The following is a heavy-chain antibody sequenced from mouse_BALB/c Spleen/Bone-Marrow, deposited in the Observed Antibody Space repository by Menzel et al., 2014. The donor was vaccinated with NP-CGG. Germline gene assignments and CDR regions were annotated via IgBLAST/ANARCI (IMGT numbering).Heavy chain of an antibody. CDR1: GFNIKDTY. J-gene: IGHJ2*01. CDR3: ARWNDYASDY. Sequence: VQLQQSGADLVKPGASVKLSCTTSGFNIKDTYMHWVKQRPEQGLEWIGRIDPANGNTKYDPKFQGKATITADTSSNSAYLQHSSLTSEDTAVYYSARWNDYASDYWGQGTTLTVSS. V-gene: IGHV14-3*02. CDR2: IDPANGNT. D-gene: IGHD2-4*01.